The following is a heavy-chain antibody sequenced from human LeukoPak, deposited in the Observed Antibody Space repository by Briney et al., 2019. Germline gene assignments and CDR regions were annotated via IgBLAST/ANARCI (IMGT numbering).Heavy chain of an antibody. CDR3: AQEGHYYGSSSGLH. CDR1: GFTFSSYW. CDR2: INTDGSST. V-gene: IGHV3-74*01. D-gene: IGHD3-10*01. Sequence: GRSLRLSCAASGFTFSSYWMHWVRHAPGKGLVWVSRINTDGSSTSYADSVKGRFTISRDNAKNTLYLQMNTLRAEDTAVYYCAQEGHYYGSSSGLHWGQGTLVTVSS. J-gene: IGHJ4*02.